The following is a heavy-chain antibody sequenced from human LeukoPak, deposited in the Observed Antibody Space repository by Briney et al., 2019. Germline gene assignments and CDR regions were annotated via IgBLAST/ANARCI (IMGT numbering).Heavy chain of an antibody. CDR2: SYYSGST. CDR1: GDSISSYI. CDR3: ARGGGRHDY. J-gene: IGHJ4*02. V-gene: IGHV4-59*01. Sequence: SETLSLTCTVSGDSISSYIWSWIRQPPGKGLEWIGYSYYSGSTNYNPSLTSRVTISVDTSKNQFSLNLSSVTAADTAVYYCARGGGRHDYWGQGTLVTVSS. D-gene: IGHD3-16*01.